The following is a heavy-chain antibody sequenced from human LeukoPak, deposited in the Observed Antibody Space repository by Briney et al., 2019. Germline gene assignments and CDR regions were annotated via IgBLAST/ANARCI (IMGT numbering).Heavy chain of an antibody. D-gene: IGHD3-3*01. CDR2: ISGSGGST. J-gene: IGHJ4*02. CDR1: GFTFSSYA. CDR3: AKDDINYDFWSGPDY. V-gene: IGHV3-23*01. Sequence: PGGSLRLSCAASGFTFSSYAMSCVRQAPGKALEWVSAISGSGGSTYYADSVKGRFTISRDNSKNTLYLQMNSLRAEETAVYYCAKDDINYDFWSGPDYWGQGALVTVSS.